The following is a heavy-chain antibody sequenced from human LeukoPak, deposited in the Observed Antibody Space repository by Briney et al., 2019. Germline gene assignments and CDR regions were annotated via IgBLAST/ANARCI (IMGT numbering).Heavy chain of an antibody. CDR3: ATWGSGSYHFDY. V-gene: IGHV4-31*03. J-gene: IGHJ4*02. D-gene: IGHD3-10*01. CDR1: GGSISSGGYY. Sequence: SETLSLTCTVSGGSISSGGYYWSWIRQHPGKDLEWIGYIYYSGSTYYNPSLKSRVTISVDTSKNQFSLKLSSVTAADTAVYYCATWGSGSYHFDYWGQGTLVTVSS. CDR2: IYYSGST.